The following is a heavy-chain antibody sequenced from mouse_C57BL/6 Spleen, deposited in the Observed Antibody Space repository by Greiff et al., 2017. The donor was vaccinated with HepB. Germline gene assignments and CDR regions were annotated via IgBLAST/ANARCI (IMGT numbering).Heavy chain of an antibody. J-gene: IGHJ1*03. V-gene: IGHV4-1*01. CDR1: GIDFSRYW. CDR2: INPDSSTI. Sequence: EVKVIESGGGLVQPGGSLKLSCAASGIDFSRYWMSWVRRAPGKGLEWIGEINPDSSTINYAPSLKDKFIISRDNAKNTLYLQMSKVRSEDTALYYCARPSTTVVATDWYFDVWGTGTTVTVSS. CDR3: ARPSTTVVATDWYFDV. D-gene: IGHD1-1*01.